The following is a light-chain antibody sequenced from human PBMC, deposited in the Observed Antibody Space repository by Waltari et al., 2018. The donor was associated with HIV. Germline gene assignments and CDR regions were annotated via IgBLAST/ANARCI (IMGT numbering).Light chain of an antibody. CDR1: ALPKQY. CDR2: EDS. CDR3: YSTDTSGHHRV. J-gene: IGLJ2*01. Sequence: SYELTQPPSVSVSPGQTARITCSGDALPKQYAYWYQQKSGQAPVLVIDEDSKRPSGIPERFSGSSSGTVATLTISGAQVEDESDYYCYSTDTSGHHRVFGGGTKLTVL. V-gene: IGLV3-10*01.